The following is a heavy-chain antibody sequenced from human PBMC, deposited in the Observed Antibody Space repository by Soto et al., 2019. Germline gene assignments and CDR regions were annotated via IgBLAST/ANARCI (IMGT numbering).Heavy chain of an antibody. Sequence: SETLSLTCTVSGGSISSYYWSWIRQPPGKGLEWIGYIYYSGSTNYNPSLKSRVTISVDTSKNQFSLKLSSVTAADTAVYYCARAVGYCSGGSCYSPYYYYMDVWGKGTTVTVSS. V-gene: IGHV4-59*01. D-gene: IGHD2-15*01. J-gene: IGHJ6*03. CDR3: ARAVGYCSGGSCYSPYYYYMDV. CDR2: IYYSGST. CDR1: GGSISSYY.